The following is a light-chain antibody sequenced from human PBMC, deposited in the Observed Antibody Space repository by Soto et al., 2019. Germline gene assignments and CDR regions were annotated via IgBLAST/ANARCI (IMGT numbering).Light chain of an antibody. CDR2: DAS. J-gene: IGKJ1*01. Sequence: DIQMTQAPSTLSSSVGDRVIITCRASQSVTSWLAWYQQKPGKAPKLLIYDASTLESGVPSRFSGGGSGTAFTLAIRSLQPDDFATYYCQEYNSYSFRQGTKVEIK. CDR3: QEYNSYS. V-gene: IGKV1-5*01. CDR1: QSVTSW.